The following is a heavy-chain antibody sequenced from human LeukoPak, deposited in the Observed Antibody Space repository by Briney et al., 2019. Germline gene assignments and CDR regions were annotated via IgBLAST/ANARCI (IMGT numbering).Heavy chain of an antibody. V-gene: IGHV3-20*04. J-gene: IGHJ4*02. D-gene: IGHD6-13*01. CDR1: GFTFDDYG. CDR2: INWNGGIT. CDR3: ARDLMGIAYRGAFYY. Sequence: GGSLRLSCAASGFTFDDYGMNWVRQAPGKGLEWVSTINWNGGITGYADSVKGRFSISRDNAKKSLYLQMNSLRAEDTAVYYCARDLMGIAYRGAFYYWGQGTLVTVSS.